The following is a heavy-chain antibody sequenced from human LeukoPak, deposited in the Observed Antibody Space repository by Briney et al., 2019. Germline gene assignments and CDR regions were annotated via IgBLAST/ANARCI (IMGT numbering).Heavy chain of an antibody. CDR2: ISAYNGNT. J-gene: IGHJ4*02. CDR1: GYTFTSYG. Sequence: GASVKVPCKASGYTFTSYGISWVRQAPGQGLEWMGWISAYNGNTNYAQKLQGRVTMTTDTSTSTAYMELRSLRFEDTAVYYCTRSVRNGHIDYWGQGTLVTVSS. D-gene: IGHD2-21*01. CDR3: TRSVRNGHIDY. V-gene: IGHV1-18*01.